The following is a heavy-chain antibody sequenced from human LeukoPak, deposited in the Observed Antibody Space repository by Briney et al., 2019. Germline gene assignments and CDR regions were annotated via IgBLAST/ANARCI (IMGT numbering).Heavy chain of an antibody. V-gene: IGHV3-23*01. CDR2: ISGSGGST. Sequence: GGTLRLSCAASGFTFSSYGMSWVRQAPGKGLEWVSTISGSGGSTYYADSVKGRFTISRDNSKNTLYLQMNSLRAEDTAVYYCAKAEQIFDYWGQGTLVTVSS. CDR1: GFTFSSYG. CDR3: AKAEQIFDY. D-gene: IGHD1/OR15-1a*01. J-gene: IGHJ4*02.